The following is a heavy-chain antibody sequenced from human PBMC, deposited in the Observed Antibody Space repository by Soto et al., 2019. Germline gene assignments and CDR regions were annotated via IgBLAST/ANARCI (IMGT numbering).Heavy chain of an antibody. V-gene: IGHV4-34*01. CDR2: INHSGST. CDR1: GGSFSGYY. J-gene: IGHJ5*02. CDR3: ARGSHRFDP. Sequence: PSETLSLTCAVYGGSFSGYYWSWIRQPPGKGLEWIGEINHSGSTNYNPSLKSRVTISVDTSKNQFSLKLSSVTAADTAVYYCARGSHRFDPWGQGTLVTVSS.